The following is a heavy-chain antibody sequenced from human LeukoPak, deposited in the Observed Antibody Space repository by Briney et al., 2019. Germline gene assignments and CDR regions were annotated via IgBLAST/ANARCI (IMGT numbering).Heavy chain of an antibody. CDR2: ISYDGSNK. CDR1: GFTFSSYA. D-gene: IGHD2-2*01. V-gene: IGHV3-30-3*01. Sequence: GGSLRLSCAASGFTFSSYAMHWVRQAPGKGLEWVAVISYDGSNKYYADSVKGRFTISRDNSKNTLYLQMNSLRAEDTAVYYCAKAYIVVPAAVFDYWGQGTLVTVSS. J-gene: IGHJ4*02. CDR3: AKAYIVVPAAVFDY.